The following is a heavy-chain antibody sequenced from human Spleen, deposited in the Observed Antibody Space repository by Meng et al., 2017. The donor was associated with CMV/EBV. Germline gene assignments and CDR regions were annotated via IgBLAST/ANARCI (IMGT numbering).Heavy chain of an antibody. J-gene: IGHJ4*02. D-gene: IGHD5-12*01. Sequence: SGDNGGSHDIKWVRQAPGQGLEWMAGIIPIFGNPNYAQKFQGRLTITTDEPTSTAYMELSSLRSEDTAVYYCARQPRGESGYASDYWGQGTLVTVSS. CDR2: IIPIFGNP. CDR3: ARQPRGESGYASDY. CDR1: GDNGGSHD. V-gene: IGHV1-69*05.